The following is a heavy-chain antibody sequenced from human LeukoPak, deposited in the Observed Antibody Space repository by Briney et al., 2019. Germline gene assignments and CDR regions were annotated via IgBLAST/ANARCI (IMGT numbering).Heavy chain of an antibody. D-gene: IGHD3-9*01. CDR2: INAGNGNT. CDR3: ARGQLRDLSYYDILTGYYPLPDFDY. J-gene: IGHJ4*02. CDR1: GYTFSSYA. Sequence: GASVKVSCKASGYTFSSYAMHWVRQAPGQRLEWMGWINAGNGNTKYSQKFQGRVTITRDTSASTAYMELSSLRSEDTAVYYCARGQLRDLSYYDILTGYYPLPDFDYWGQGTLVTVSS. V-gene: IGHV1-3*01.